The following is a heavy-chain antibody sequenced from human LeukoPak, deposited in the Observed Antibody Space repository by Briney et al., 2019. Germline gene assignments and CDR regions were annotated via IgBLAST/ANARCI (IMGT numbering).Heavy chain of an antibody. Sequence: ASVKVSCKASGYTFTSYDINWVRQTTGQGLEWMGWMNPNSGNTGYAQKFQGRVTMTRNTSISTAYMELSSLRSGDTAVYYCARGGVDIVATTPIDWGQGTLVTVSS. CDR1: GYTFTSYD. J-gene: IGHJ4*02. V-gene: IGHV1-8*01. CDR2: MNPNSGNT. CDR3: ARGGVDIVATTPID. D-gene: IGHD5-12*01.